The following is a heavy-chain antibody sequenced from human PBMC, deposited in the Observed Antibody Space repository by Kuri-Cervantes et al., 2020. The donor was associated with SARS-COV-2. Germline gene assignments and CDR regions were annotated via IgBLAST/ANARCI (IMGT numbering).Heavy chain of an antibody. J-gene: IGHJ5*02. CDR1: GFLFSASA. Sequence: GGSLKTSWEVSGFLFSASAMHWVRQATGKGLDWVAFIRYDGSNKYYADSVKGRFTISRDDSKNTLYLQMNSLRAEDTAVYYCAKAPSWGQGTLVTVSS. CDR2: IRYDGSNK. CDR3: AKAPS. V-gene: IGHV3-30*02.